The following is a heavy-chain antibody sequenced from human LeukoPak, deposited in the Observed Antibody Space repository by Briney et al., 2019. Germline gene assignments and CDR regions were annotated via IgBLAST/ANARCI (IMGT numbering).Heavy chain of an antibody. CDR2: IKQDGSEQ. V-gene: IGHV3-7*01. CDR3: ARDYSSSFYYYYYYMDV. D-gene: IGHD6-6*01. J-gene: IGHJ6*03. Sequence: GGSLRLSCAASGFTFSSYWMSWVRQAPGKGLEWVANIKQDGSEQYYVDSVKGRFTISRDNAKNSLYLQMNSLRAEDTAVYYCARDYSSSFYYYYYYMDVWGKGTTVTVSS. CDR1: GFTFSSYW.